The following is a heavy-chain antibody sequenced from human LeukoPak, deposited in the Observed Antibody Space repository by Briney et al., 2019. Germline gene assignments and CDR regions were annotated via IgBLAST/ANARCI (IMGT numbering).Heavy chain of an antibody. CDR1: GFTFSSYT. CDR2: ITTGGPNT. Sequence: GGSLRLSCTASGFTFSSYTMSWVRQAPGKGLKWVSTITTGGPNTYYADSVKGRFTVSRDDSKNTLYLQMNSLRAEDTAVYYCARDGGLWVSAHWGDSWGRGTLVTVSS. D-gene: IGHD7-27*01. J-gene: IGHJ4*02. V-gene: IGHV3-23*01. CDR3: ARDGGLWVSAHWGDS.